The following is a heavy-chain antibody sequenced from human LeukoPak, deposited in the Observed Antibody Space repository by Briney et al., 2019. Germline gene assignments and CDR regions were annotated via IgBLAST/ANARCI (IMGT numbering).Heavy chain of an antibody. CDR3: ARGIEAGVDY. J-gene: IGHJ4*02. Sequence: ASVKVSCKASGYSFTSYDINWVRQATGQGLEWMGYMNPNTGDTGVTQKFQGRVTMTRDPSINTAYMELTSLRSEDTAVYYCARGIEAGVDYWGQGTLVTVPS. D-gene: IGHD6-25*01. CDR2: MNPNTGDT. V-gene: IGHV1-8*01. CDR1: GYSFTSYD.